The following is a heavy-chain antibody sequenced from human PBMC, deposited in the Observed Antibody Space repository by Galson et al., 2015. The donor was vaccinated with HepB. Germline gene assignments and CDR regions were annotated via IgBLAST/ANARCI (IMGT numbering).Heavy chain of an antibody. Sequence: SVKVSCKASGYTFTSYGISWVRQAPGQGLEWMGWISAYNGNTNYAQKLQGRVTMTTDTSTSTAYMELRSLRSDDTAVYYCARDVRSGNYYYYYCMDVWGKGTTVTVSS. CDR1: GYTFTSYG. J-gene: IGHJ6*03. D-gene: IGHD4-23*01. CDR2: ISAYNGNT. V-gene: IGHV1-18*01. CDR3: ARDVRSGNYYYYYCMDV.